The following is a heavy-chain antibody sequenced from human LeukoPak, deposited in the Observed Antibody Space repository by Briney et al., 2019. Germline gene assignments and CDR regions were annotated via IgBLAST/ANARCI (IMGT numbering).Heavy chain of an antibody. D-gene: IGHD3-10*01. CDR2: IYYSGST. J-gene: IGHJ5*02. Sequence: SETLSLTCTVSGGSISSYYWDWIRQPPGKGLEWIGSIYYSGSTYYNPSLKSRVTISVDTSKNQFSLKLSSVTAADTAVYYCARLGGYNWADPWGQGTLVTVSS. V-gene: IGHV4-39*01. CDR3: ARLGGYNWADP. CDR1: GGSISSYY.